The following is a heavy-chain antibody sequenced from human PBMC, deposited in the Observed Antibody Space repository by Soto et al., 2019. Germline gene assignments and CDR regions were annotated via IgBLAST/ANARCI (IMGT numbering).Heavy chain of an antibody. CDR3: ARAARKADYDY. CDR1: GFTFSSHA. D-gene: IGHD3-16*01. CDR2: IHSIRSII. V-gene: IGHV3-48*02. Sequence: EVQLVESGGGLVQPGGSLRLSCAVSGFTFSSHAMNWVRQAPGKGLEWVAYIHSIRSIIYYVDAVKGRFTISRDNAKNSLYLQMDSLRDEDPAVNYCARAARKADYDYWGQGTRVTVSS. J-gene: IGHJ4*02.